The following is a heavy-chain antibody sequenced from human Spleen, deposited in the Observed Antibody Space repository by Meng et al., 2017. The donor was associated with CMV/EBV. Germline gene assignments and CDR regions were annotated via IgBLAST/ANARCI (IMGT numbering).Heavy chain of an antibody. V-gene: IGHV4/OR15-8*01. J-gene: IGHJ4*02. CDR3: ARATPDQAGITVLGVVRPNFFDF. Sequence: ESLKISCAASGFTFSNYWMSWVRQAPGKGLEWIGEIYHSGSTNYNPSLKSRVTISVDKSKNQFSLKLSPVTAADTAVYYCARATPDQAGITVLGVVRPNFFDFWGQGTLVTVSS. D-gene: IGHD3-3*01. CDR2: IYHSGST. CDR1: GFTFSNYW.